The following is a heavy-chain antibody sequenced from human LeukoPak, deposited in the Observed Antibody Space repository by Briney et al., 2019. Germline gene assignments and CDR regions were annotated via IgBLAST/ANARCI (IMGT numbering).Heavy chain of an antibody. V-gene: IGHV3-21*04. Sequence: PGGSLRLSCGASGFTFSSYSMNWVRQTPGKGLEWVSSISSSSSYIYYADSVKGRFTISRDNAKNSLYLQMNSLRAEDTALYYCARDRLVYAFDIWGQGTMVTVSS. D-gene: IGHD1-14*01. CDR2: ISSSSSYI. CDR1: GFTFSSYS. CDR3: ARDRLVYAFDI. J-gene: IGHJ3*02.